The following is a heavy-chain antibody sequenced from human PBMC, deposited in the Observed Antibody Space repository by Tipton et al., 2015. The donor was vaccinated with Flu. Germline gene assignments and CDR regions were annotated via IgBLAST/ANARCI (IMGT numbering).Heavy chain of an antibody. D-gene: IGHD3-10*01. Sequence: TLSLTCSVSNYSISSAYYWGWIRQPPGKGLEWIGSISHSGRTYYKPSLKSRVTMSLDTSENQLSLNLRFVTAADTAVYYCARSTYYYGSGTSDFWGQGTLVTVSS. CDR3: ARSTYYYGSGTSDF. CDR1: NYSISSAYY. V-gene: IGHV4-38-2*01. CDR2: ISHSGRT. J-gene: IGHJ4*02.